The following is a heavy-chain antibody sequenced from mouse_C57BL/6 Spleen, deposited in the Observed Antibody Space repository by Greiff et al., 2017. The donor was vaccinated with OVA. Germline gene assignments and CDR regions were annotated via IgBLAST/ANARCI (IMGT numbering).Heavy chain of an antibody. CDR2: IYPGGGYT. CDR3: ARGGRGYFDY. Sequence: QVQLQQSGAELVRPGTSVKMSCKASGYTFTNYWIGWAKQRPGHGLEWIGDIYPGGGYTNYNEKFKGKATLTADKSFSTAYMQFSSLTSEDSAIYYCARGGRGYFDYWGQGTTLTVSS. V-gene: IGHV1-63*01. D-gene: IGHD3-3*01. CDR1: GYTFTNYW. J-gene: IGHJ2*01.